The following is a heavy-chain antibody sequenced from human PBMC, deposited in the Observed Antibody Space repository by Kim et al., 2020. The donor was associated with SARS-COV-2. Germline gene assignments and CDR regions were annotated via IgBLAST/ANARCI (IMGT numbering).Heavy chain of an antibody. CDR2: IIPIFGTA. J-gene: IGHJ4*02. Sequence: SVKVSCKASGGTFSSYAISWVRQAPGQGLEWMGGIIPIFGTANYAQKFQGRVTITADESTSTAYMELSSLRSEDTAVYYCARMDYGDYVVGQDYWGQGTLVTVSS. CDR1: GGTFSSYA. D-gene: IGHD4-17*01. CDR3: ARMDYGDYVVGQDY. V-gene: IGHV1-69*13.